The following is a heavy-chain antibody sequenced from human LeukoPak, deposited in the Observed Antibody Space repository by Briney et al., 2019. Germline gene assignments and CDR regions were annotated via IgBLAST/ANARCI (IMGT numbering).Heavy chain of an antibody. D-gene: IGHD6-19*01. CDR3: ASGDSSGWSYEHDY. V-gene: IGHV4-4*02. J-gene: IGHJ4*02. Sequence: SETLSLTCAVSGGSISSNNRWRWVRQPPGRGLEWIGEIYHSGNTKYNPSLKSRVTISVDKSNNQFSLKLTSVTAADTAVYFCASGDSSGWSYEHDYWGQGTQVTVSS. CDR1: GGSISSNNR. CDR2: IYHSGNT.